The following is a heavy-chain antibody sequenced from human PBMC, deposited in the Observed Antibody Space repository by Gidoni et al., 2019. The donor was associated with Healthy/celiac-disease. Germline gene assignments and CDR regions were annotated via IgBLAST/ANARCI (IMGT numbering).Heavy chain of an antibody. CDR1: AFTFSGYA. J-gene: IGHJ4*02. V-gene: IGHV3-23*01. CDR3: AKPPGSGDPYYFDY. D-gene: IGHD3-10*01. CDR2: ISGSGGST. Sequence: EVQLLESGGGLVKPGGSLRLSCAASAFTFSGYAMSWVSQAPGKGLEWVSAISGSGGSTYYADSVKGRFTISRDNSKNTLYLQMNSLRAEDTAVYYCAKPPGSGDPYYFDYWGQGTLVTVSS.